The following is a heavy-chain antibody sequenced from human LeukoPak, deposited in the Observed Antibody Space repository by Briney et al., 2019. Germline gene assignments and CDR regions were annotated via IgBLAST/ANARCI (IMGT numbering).Heavy chain of an antibody. Sequence: SETLSLTCTVADGSINNVNYFWTWIRQPPGKGLECIGYIYYSGSTNYNPSLKSRVTMSIDTSKNQFFLNLSSVTAADTAVYYCARSYCSDGECYSHWFDPWGQGKLVTVPS. D-gene: IGHD2-15*01. V-gene: IGHV4-30-4*01. CDR2: IYYSGST. J-gene: IGHJ5*02. CDR1: DGSINNVNYF. CDR3: ARSYCSDGECYSHWFDP.